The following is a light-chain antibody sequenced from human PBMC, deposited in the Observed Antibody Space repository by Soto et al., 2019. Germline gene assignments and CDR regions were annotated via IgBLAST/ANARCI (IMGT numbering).Light chain of an antibody. CDR1: ALPKQY. V-gene: IGLV3-25*03. CDR3: QSADSSGTYVV. J-gene: IGLJ2*01. CDR2: KDS. Sequence: SYELTQPPSVSVSPGQTARITCSGDALPKQYAYWYQQKPGHAPVLVIYKDSERPSGLPERFSGSSSGTTVTLTISGVQAEDEADYYCQSADSSGTYVVFGGGTKLTVL.